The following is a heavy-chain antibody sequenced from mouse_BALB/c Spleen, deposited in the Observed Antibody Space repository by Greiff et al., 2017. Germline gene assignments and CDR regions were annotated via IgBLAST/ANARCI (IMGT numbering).Heavy chain of an antibody. CDR1: GFTFSSYG. D-gene: IGHD1-1*01. J-gene: IGHJ3*01. V-gene: IGHV5-6-3*01. CDR3: AREGYYYGSSAWFAY. Sequence: DVQLVESGGGLVQPGGSLKLSCAASGFTFSSYGMSWVRQTPDKRLELVATINSNGGSTYYPDSVKGRFTISRDNAKNTLYLQMSSLKSEDTAMYYCAREGYYYGSSAWFAYWGQGTLVTVSA. CDR2: INSNGGST.